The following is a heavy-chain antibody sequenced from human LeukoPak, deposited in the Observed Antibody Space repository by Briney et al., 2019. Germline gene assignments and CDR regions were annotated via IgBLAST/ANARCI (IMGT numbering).Heavy chain of an antibody. Sequence: PSETLSLTCAVSGGSISSNNWWSWVRQPPGRGLEWIADIYHTGSTNYSPSLKSRVTISVGKSKNQFFLKLNSVTAADTAVYYCGRLMAGLDWGQGTLVTVSS. CDR2: IYHTGST. D-gene: IGHD6-19*01. J-gene: IGHJ4*02. CDR3: GRLMAGLD. CDR1: GGSISSNNW. V-gene: IGHV4-4*02.